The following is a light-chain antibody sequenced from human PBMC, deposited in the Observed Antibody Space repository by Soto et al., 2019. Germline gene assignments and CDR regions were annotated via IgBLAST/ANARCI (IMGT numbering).Light chain of an antibody. J-gene: IGKJ4*02. CDR3: QQYNSYPHT. V-gene: IGKV1-5*03. Sequence: DIQMTQSPSTLSASVGDRVTITCRASQSISSWLAWYQQKPGKAPNLLIYKASSLESGVPSRFSGSGSGTEVTLTIRSLQPDDFATYYCQQYNSYPHTFGGGTKVEIK. CDR1: QSISSW. CDR2: KAS.